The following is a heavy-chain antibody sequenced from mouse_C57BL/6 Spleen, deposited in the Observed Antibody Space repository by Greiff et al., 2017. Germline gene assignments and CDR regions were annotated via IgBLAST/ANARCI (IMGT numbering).Heavy chain of an antibody. V-gene: IGHV1-82*01. CDR2: IYPGDGDT. CDR1: GYAFSSSW. J-gene: IGHJ1*03. Sequence: VKLMESGPELVKPGASVKISCKASGYAFSSSWMNWVKQRPGKGLEWIGRIYPGDGDTNYNGKFKGKATLTADKSSSTAYMQLSSLTSEDSAVYFCARDYDYDDHWYFDVWGTGTTVTVSS. D-gene: IGHD2-4*01. CDR3: ARDYDYDDHWYFDV.